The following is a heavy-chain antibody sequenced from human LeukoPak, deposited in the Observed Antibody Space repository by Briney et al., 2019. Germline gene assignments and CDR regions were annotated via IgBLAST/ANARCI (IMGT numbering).Heavy chain of an antibody. Sequence: PSETLSLTCAVYGGSFSGYYWSWIRQPPGKGLEWIGEINHSGSTNYNPSLKSRVTISVKTSKNQFSLKLSSVTAADTAVYYCARVTGYMIEDYFDYWGQGTLVTVSS. D-gene: IGHD3-22*01. J-gene: IGHJ4*02. V-gene: IGHV4-34*01. CDR2: INHSGST. CDR3: ARVTGYMIEDYFDY. CDR1: GGSFSGYY.